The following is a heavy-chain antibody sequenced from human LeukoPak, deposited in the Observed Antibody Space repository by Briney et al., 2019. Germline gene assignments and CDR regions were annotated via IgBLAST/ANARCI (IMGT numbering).Heavy chain of an antibody. V-gene: IGHV6-1*01. CDR3: ARDLGNSGWYTFDY. Sequence: SQTLSLTCAISGDSVSSINGAWNWIRQSPSRGLEWLGRTYYRYKWYNDYVKSMKGRITISPDTSKNQFSLHLDSVTPEDTAVYYCARDLGNSGWYTFDYWGQGTLVTVSS. J-gene: IGHJ4*02. D-gene: IGHD6-19*01. CDR2: TYYRYKWYN. CDR1: GDSVSSINGA.